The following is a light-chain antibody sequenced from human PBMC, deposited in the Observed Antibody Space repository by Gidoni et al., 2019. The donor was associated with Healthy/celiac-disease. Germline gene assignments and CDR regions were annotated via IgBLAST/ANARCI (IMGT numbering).Light chain of an antibody. CDR3: QQLNSYPVT. Sequence: DIQLTQSPSFLSASVGDRVTITCRASQGMSSYLAWYQQKPGKAPKLLIYAASTLQSGVPSRFSGSGSGTEFTLTISSLQPEDFATYYCQQLNSYPVTFGQGTKVEIK. J-gene: IGKJ1*01. CDR2: AAS. CDR1: QGMSSY. V-gene: IGKV1-9*01.